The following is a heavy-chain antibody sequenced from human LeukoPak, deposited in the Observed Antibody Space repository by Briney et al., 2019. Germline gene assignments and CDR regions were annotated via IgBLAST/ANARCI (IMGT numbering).Heavy chain of an antibody. V-gene: IGHV1-2*02. CDR2: INPNSGGT. D-gene: IGHD3-16*01. Sequence: ASVKVSCKASGYTFTGYYMHWVRQAPGQGLEWMGWINPNSGGTNYAQKFQGRVTMTRDTSISTAYMELSRLRSDDTAVYYCARDRALGSGKYYFDYWGQGTLVTVSS. CDR1: GYTFTGYY. CDR3: ARDRALGSGKYYFDY. J-gene: IGHJ4*02.